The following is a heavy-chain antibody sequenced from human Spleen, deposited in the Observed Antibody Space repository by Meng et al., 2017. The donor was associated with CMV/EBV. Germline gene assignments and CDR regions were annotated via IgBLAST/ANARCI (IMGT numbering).Heavy chain of an antibody. CDR1: GGAISSSNR. CDR2: IYHSGST. J-gene: IGHJ4*02. Sequence: LTCSGCGGAISSSNRCGGVREPQGKGLEWIGEIYHSGSTNYNPSLKSRVTISVDKSKNQFSLKLSSVTAADTAVYYCAVMTMVVTRDYWGQGTLVTVSS. D-gene: IGHD4-23*01. CDR3: AVMTMVVTRDY. V-gene: IGHV4-4*02.